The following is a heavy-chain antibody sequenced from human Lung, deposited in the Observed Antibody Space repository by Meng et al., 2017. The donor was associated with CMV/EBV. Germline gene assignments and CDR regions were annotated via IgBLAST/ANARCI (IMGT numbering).Heavy chain of an antibody. CDR3: ARDLIVVVPAAPLDYYGMEV. J-gene: IGHJ6*02. V-gene: IGHV3-11*04. D-gene: IGHD2-2*01. CDR1: GFTFSDYY. CDR2: ISSSGSTI. Sequence: SCAASGFTFSDYYMSWIRQAPGKGLEWVSYISSSGSTIYYADSVKGRFTISRDNAKNSLYLQMNSLRAEDTAVYYCARDLIVVVPAAPLDYYGMEVWXQGTXVNGAS.